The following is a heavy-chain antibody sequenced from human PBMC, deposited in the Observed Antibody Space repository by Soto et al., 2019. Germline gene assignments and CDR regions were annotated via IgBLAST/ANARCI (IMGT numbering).Heavy chain of an antibody. CDR3: ARDSNNFDAFDI. V-gene: IGHV1-46*01. D-gene: IGHD1-20*01. CDR1: GNTFTSHY. CDR2: ISASGGST. Sequence: ASVKVSCKASGNTFTSHYMHWVRQGRRQGLEWMGIISASGGSTSYAQKFQGRVTMTRDTSTSTVYMELSSLRSEDTAVYYCARDSNNFDAFDIWGQGTMVTVSS. J-gene: IGHJ3*02.